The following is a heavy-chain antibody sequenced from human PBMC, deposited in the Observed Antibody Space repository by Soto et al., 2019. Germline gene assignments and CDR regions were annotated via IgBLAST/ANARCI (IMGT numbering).Heavy chain of an antibody. D-gene: IGHD2-15*01. CDR1: GYTFTSYD. CDR2: MNPNSGNT. J-gene: IGHJ5*02. CDR3: ARGLTCSGGSCYWFNP. Sequence: ASVKVSCKVSGYTFTSYDINWVRQATGQGLEWMGWMNPNSGNTGYAQKFQGRVTMTRNTSISTAYMELSSLRSEDTAVYYCARGLTCSGGSCYWFNPWGQGTLVTVSS. V-gene: IGHV1-8*01.